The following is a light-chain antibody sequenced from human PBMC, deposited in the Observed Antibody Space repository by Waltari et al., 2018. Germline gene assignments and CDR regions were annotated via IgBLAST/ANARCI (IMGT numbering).Light chain of an antibody. Sequence: QSALTPPASVSGSAGQSIPIPCTGTSSEVGPSTLTSRYHQYPGKAPPLVIYEVYKRPSGVSDRFSGSKSDNTASLTIAGLQAEDEADYYCCSYAGRSTLVFGGGTKLTVL. V-gene: IGLV2-23*02. J-gene: IGLJ2*01. CDR2: EVY. CDR1: SSEVGPSTL. CDR3: CSYAGRSTLV.